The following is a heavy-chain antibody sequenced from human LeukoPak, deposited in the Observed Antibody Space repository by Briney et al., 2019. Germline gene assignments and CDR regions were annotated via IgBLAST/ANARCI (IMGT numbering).Heavy chain of an antibody. V-gene: IGHV4-34*01. CDR2: INHSGGT. J-gene: IGHJ4*02. CDR3: ASQVRTGIAAADGDY. CDR1: GGPFSGYY. D-gene: IGHD6-13*01. Sequence: SETLSLTCAVYGGPFSGYYWSWIRQPPGKGLEWIGEINHSGGTNYNPSLKSRVTISVDTSKNQFSLKLSSVTAADTAVYYCASQVRTGIAAADGDYWGQGTLVTVSS.